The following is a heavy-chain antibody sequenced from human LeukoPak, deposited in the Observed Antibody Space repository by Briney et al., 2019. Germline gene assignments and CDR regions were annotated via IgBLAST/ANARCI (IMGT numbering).Heavy chain of an antibody. CDR1: GFTFSSYW. CDR3: ARVTVVWFGELPYYFDY. D-gene: IGHD3-10*01. V-gene: IGHV3-7*01. CDR2: IKQDGSEK. Sequence: AGGSLRLSCAASGFTFSSYWMSWVRQAPGKGLEWVANIKQDGSEKYYVDSVKGRFTISRDNAKNSLYQQMNSLRAEDTAVYYCARVTVVWFGELPYYFDYWGQGTLVTVSS. J-gene: IGHJ4*02.